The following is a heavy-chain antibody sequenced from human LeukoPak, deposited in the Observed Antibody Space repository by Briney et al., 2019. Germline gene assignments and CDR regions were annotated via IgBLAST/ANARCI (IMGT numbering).Heavy chain of an antibody. CDR2: IIPILGIA. J-gene: IGHJ6*02. V-gene: IGHV1-69*04. Sequence: SVKVSCKASGGTFSSYAISWVRQAPGQGLEWMGRIIPILGIANYAQKFQGRVTITADKSTSTAYMELSSLRSEDTAVYYCAIYEVQLERPDYYGMDVWGQGTTVTVSS. D-gene: IGHD1-1*01. CDR3: AIYEVQLERPDYYGMDV. CDR1: GGTFSSYA.